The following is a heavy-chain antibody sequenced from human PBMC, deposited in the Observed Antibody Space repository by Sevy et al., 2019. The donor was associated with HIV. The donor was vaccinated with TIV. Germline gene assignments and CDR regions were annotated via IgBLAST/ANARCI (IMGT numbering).Heavy chain of an antibody. CDR1: GFTFSSYA. CDR2: ISYDGSNK. CDR3: ARDISSYGYPWGYYYYYGMDV. J-gene: IGHJ6*02. V-gene: IGHV3-30-3*01. D-gene: IGHD5-18*01. Sequence: GGSLRLSCAASGFTFSSYAMHWVRQAPGKGLEWVAVISYDGSNKYYADSVKGRFTISRDNSKNTLYLQVNSLRAEDTAVYYCARDISSYGYPWGYYYYYGMDVWGQGTTVTVSS.